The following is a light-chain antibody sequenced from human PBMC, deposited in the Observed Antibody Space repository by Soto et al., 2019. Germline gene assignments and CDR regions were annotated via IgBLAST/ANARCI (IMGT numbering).Light chain of an antibody. CDR1: LSISSSY. V-gene: IGKV3-20*01. J-gene: IGKJ1*01. CDR2: GAS. Sequence: IVLTKSPGTLSLSPGESATLSCRASLSISSSYLAWYQQKPGQAPRLLIYGASNRATAIPDRFSGSGSGTDFTLTISRLEPEDFAVYYCQQSDDSPGTFGQGTKVEIK. CDR3: QQSDDSPGT.